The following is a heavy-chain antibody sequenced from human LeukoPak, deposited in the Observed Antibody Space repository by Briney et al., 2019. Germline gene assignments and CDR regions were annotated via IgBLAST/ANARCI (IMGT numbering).Heavy chain of an antibody. D-gene: IGHD2-21*02. J-gene: IGHJ4*02. Sequence: PGGSLRLSCAVSGFTFSSYDLNWVRQAPGKGLEWVSGISGSGSRTYYADSVKGRFTISRDNSKNTLYLQMNSLRVEDTAVYYCANDPYCGGDCYYDYWGQGTLVTVS. V-gene: IGHV3-23*01. CDR1: GFTFSSYD. CDR3: ANDPYCGGDCYYDY. CDR2: ISGSGSRT.